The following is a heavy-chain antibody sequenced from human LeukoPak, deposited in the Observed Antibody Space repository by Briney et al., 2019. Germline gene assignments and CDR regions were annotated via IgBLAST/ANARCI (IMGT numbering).Heavy chain of an antibody. CDR3: TSEYSSSPAY. CDR2: INHSGST. D-gene: IGHD6-6*01. V-gene: IGHV4-34*01. Sequence: SETLSLTCGVYGESFSAYYWSWIRQPPGKGLEWIGEINHSGSTNSNPSLKSRVTISLDTSNHQFSLKLESVTAADTAVYYCTSEYSSSPAYWGQGTLVTVSS. J-gene: IGHJ4*02. CDR1: GESFSAYY.